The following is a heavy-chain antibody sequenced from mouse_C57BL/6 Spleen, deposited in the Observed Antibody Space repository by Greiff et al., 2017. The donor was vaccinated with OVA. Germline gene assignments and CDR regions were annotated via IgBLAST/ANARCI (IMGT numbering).Heavy chain of an antibody. D-gene: IGHD4-1*01. CDR1: GFSLTSYG. Sequence: VKLMESGPGLVAPSQSLSITCTVSGFSLTSYGVHWVRQPPGKGLEWLVVIWSDGSTTYNSALNSRLSISKNNAKSHVLLKMNSLQTDDTAMYDCARHEGNWDSIDYWGQGTTLTVSS. V-gene: IGHV2-6-1*01. J-gene: IGHJ2*01. CDR3: ARHEGNWDSIDY. CDR2: IWSDGST.